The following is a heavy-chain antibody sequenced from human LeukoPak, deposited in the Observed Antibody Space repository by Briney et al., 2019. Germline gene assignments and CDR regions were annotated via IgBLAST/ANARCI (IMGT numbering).Heavy chain of an antibody. CDR2: IYTSGST. V-gene: IGHV4-61*02. J-gene: IGHJ4*02. D-gene: IGHD1-26*01. CDR1: GGSISSGSYY. Sequence: SETLSLTCTVSGGSISSGSYYWSWIRQPAGKGLKWIGRIYTSGSTNYNPSLKSRVTISVDTSKNQFSLKLSSVTAADTAVYYCARGASYYAYYFDYWGQGTLVTVSS. CDR3: ARGASYYAYYFDY.